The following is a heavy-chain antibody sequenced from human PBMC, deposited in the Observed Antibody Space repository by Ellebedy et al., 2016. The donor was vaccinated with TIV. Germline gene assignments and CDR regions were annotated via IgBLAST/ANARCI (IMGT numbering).Heavy chain of an antibody. J-gene: IGHJ5*02. CDR2: IYYSGST. CDR1: GGSLSSSSSY. Sequence: SETLSLTCTVSGGSLSSSSSYWGWIRQPPGKGLEWIGSIYYSGSTYYNPSLESRVTISVDTSKDQFSLKLSSVTAADTAVYYCARWFGELLCVRWFDTWGQGTLVTVSS. CDR3: ARWFGELLCVRWFDT. D-gene: IGHD3-10*01. V-gene: IGHV4-39*01.